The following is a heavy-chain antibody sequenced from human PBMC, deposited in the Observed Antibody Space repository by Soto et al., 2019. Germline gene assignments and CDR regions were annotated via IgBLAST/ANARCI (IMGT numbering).Heavy chain of an antibody. CDR1: GVTFSSYA. CDR2: ISGGGGSA. CDR3: AKVGSSWYSHFDY. D-gene: IGHD6-13*01. Sequence: EVQLLESGGGLVQPGGSLRLSCAASGVTFSSYAMNWVRQTPGKGLEWVSIISGGGGSAYYADSVKGRFSISRDNSKNTLYLQVNSLRAEDTAVYYGAKVGSSWYSHFDYWGQGTLVTVSS. J-gene: IGHJ4*02. V-gene: IGHV3-23*01.